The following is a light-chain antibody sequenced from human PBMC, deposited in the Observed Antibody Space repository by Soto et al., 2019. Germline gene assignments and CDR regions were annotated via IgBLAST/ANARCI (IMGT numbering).Light chain of an antibody. J-gene: IGKJ1*01. CDR1: QSVSSS. CDR3: QQRSNWPGT. V-gene: IGKV3-11*01. Sequence: EIVFTQSPATLSFSPLERAXXSXRASQSVSSSLAWYQQKPGQAPRLLIYDASNRATGIPIRFSGSGSGTDFTLTISSLDPEDFAVYYCQQRSNWPGTFGQGTKV. CDR2: DAS.